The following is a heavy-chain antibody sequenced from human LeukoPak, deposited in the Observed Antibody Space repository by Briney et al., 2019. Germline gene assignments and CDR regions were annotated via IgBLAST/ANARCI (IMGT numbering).Heavy chain of an antibody. CDR1: GFTFSSYS. Sequence: GGSLRLSCAASGFTFSSYSMNWVRQAPGKGLEWVSSISSSSYIYYADSVKGRFTTSGDNAKNSLYLQMNSLRAEDTAVYYCATPNGAAAGRKDAFDIWGQGTMVTVSS. CDR3: ATPNGAAAGRKDAFDI. D-gene: IGHD6-13*01. V-gene: IGHV3-21*01. J-gene: IGHJ3*02. CDR2: ISSSSYI.